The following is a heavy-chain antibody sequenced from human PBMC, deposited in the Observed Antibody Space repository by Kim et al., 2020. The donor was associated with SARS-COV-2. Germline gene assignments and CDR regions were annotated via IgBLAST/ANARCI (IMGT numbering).Heavy chain of an antibody. CDR3: AREGVRYFDWSGMDD. D-gene: IGHD3-9*01. CDR1: GFTVSSNY. Sequence: GGSLRLSCAASGFTVSSNYMSWVRQAPGKGLEWVSVIYSGGSTYYADSVKGRFTISRDNSKNTLYLQMNSLRAEDTAVYYCAREGVRYFDWSGMDDWGQGATVTVSS. V-gene: IGHV3-66*01. J-gene: IGHJ6*02. CDR2: IYSGGST.